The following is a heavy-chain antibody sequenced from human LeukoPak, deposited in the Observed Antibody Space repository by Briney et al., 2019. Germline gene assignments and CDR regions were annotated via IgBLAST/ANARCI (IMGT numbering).Heavy chain of an antibody. V-gene: IGHV1-18*01. D-gene: IGHD5-18*01. Sequence: GSVKVSCKASGYTFASYGINWVRQAPGQGLEWMGWISTYNGDTNYAQKLQDRVTMTTDTSTSTAYMELRSLRSDDTAVYYCARGSSYGFSMGYWGQGTLVTVSS. CDR3: ARGSSYGFSMGY. J-gene: IGHJ4*02. CDR2: ISTYNGDT. CDR1: GYTFASYG.